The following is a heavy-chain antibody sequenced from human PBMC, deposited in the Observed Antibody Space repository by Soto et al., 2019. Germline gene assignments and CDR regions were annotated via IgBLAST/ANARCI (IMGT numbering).Heavy chain of an antibody. Sequence: GGSLRLSCAASGFTFSSYAMHWVRQAPGKGLEWVAVISYDGSNKYYADSVKGRFTISRDNSKNTLYLQMNSLRAEDTAVYYCARDGGRWLQYFDYWGQGTLVTVSS. CDR2: ISYDGSNK. V-gene: IGHV3-30*04. D-gene: IGHD5-12*01. J-gene: IGHJ4*02. CDR1: GFTFSSYA. CDR3: ARDGGRWLQYFDY.